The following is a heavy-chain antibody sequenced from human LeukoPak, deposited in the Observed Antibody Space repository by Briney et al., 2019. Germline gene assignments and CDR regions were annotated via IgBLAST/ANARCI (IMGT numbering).Heavy chain of an antibody. CDR3: AKDPARIAAAGNIDY. V-gene: IGHV3-30*02. J-gene: IGHJ4*02. CDR1: GFTFSSYG. Sequence: PGGSLRLSCAASGFTFSSYGMHWVRQAPGKGLEWVAFIRYDGSNKYYADSVKGRFTISRDNSKNTLYLQMNSLRAEDTAVYYCAKDPARIAAAGNIDYWGQGTLVTVSS. CDR2: IRYDGSNK. D-gene: IGHD6-13*01.